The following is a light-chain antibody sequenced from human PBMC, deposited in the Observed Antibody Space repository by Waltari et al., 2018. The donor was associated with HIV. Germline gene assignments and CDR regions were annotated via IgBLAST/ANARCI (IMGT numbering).Light chain of an antibody. CDR3: CSYGGRRI. CDR1: SSDIGVYNY. V-gene: IGLV2-11*01. J-gene: IGLJ2*01. Sequence: QSALTQPRSVSGSPGQSVTIPCTGNSSDIGVYNYVSWYQRHAGKAPKLVIYDVSKRPSGVPDRFSGSKSGNTASLTISGLQPEDEADYHCCSYGGRRIFAGGTKLTVL. CDR2: DVS.